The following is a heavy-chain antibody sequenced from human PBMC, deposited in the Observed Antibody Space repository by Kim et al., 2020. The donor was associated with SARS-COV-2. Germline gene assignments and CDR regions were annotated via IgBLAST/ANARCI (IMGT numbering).Heavy chain of an antibody. CDR2: IYYSGST. Sequence: SETLSLTCTVSGGSISSSSYYWGWIRQPPGKGLEWIGSIYYSGSTYYNPSLKSRVTISVDTSKNQFSLKLSSVTAADTAVYYCASPPGYSGYRDAFDIWGQGTMVTVSS. CDR1: GGSISSSSYY. CDR3: ASPPGYSGYRDAFDI. J-gene: IGHJ3*02. D-gene: IGHD5-12*01. V-gene: IGHV4-39*01.